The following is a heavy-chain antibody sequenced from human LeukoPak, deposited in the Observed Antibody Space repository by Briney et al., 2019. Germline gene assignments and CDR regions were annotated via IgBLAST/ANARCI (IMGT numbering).Heavy chain of an antibody. CDR3: AKDFLVATEGSFDYFDY. J-gene: IGHJ4*02. CDR1: GFTFSSYA. CDR2: ISGSGGST. Sequence: QSGGSLRLSCAASGFTFSSYAMSWVRQAPGKGLEWVSAISGSGGSTYYADSVKGRFTISRDNSKNTLYLQMNSLRAEDTAVYYCAKDFLVATEGSFDYFDYWGQGTLVTVSS. D-gene: IGHD5-12*01. V-gene: IGHV3-23*01.